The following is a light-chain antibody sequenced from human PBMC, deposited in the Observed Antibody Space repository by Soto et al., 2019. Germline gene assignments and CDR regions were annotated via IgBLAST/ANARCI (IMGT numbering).Light chain of an antibody. Sequence: DIQLTQSPSSLSASIGDRATISCRASQGMSSNLAWYQQKPGTAPKLLIYAASTLQSGVPSRFSGSGSGTEFTLTISSLQPEDFATYYCQQVDTYPLTFGGGTEVEIK. V-gene: IGKV1-9*01. CDR3: QQVDTYPLT. CDR2: AAS. J-gene: IGKJ4*01. CDR1: QGMSSN.